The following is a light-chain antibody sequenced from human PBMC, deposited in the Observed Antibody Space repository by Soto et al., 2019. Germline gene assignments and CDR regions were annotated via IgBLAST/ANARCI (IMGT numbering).Light chain of an antibody. CDR1: QSISPY. J-gene: IGKJ1*01. CDR3: QQSNSYPWT. Sequence: DIQMTQSPSTLSASAGDRVTITCRASQSISPYLAWYQQKPGKAPKLLIYMASSLQSGVPSRFSGSGSGTEFTLTISSLQPDDFATYYCQQSNSYPWTFGQGIQVDIK. CDR2: MAS. V-gene: IGKV1-5*03.